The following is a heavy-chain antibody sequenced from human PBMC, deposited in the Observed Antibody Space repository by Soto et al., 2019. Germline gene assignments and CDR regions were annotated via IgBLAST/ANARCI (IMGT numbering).Heavy chain of an antibody. CDR1: GGSISSSSYY. Sequence: SETLSLTCTVSGGSISSSSYYWGWIRQPPGKGLEWIGSIYYSGSTYYNPSLKSRVTISVDTSKNQFSLKLSSVTAADTAVFFFARLLQGGCGGRKRGYSQCRRPAYWGRGTLVTVSS. D-gene: IGHD5-12*01. CDR2: IYYSGST. CDR3: ARLLQGGCGGRKRGYSQCRRPAY. J-gene: IGHJ4*02. V-gene: IGHV4-39*01.